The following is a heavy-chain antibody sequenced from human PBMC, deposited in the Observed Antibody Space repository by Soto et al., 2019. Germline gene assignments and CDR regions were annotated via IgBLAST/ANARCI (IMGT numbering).Heavy chain of an antibody. Sequence: VGSLRLSCAASGFTFSSYAMSWVRQAPGKGLEWVSAISGSGGSTYYADSVRGRFSISRDNSRNTVFLHMDSLRAEDTAVYYCAKDRDYPRDQFHYWGQGTLVTVSS. CDR2: ISGSGGST. V-gene: IGHV3-23*01. D-gene: IGHD2-2*01. J-gene: IGHJ4*02. CDR1: GFTFSSYA. CDR3: AKDRDYPRDQFHY.